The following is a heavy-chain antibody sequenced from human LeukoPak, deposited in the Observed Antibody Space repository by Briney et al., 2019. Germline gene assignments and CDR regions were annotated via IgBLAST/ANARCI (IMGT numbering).Heavy chain of an antibody. V-gene: IGHV3-33*01. J-gene: IGHJ4*02. D-gene: IGHD2-8*01. CDR2: VWANGNNK. Sequence: PGGSLRLSCVASGFTFSGYGMHWARQAPGKGLEWVSVVWANGNNKYYAESVKGRFTISRDNSKNTLYLQLNSLRAEDTALYYCTRDSNSREFDCWGQGTLVTVS. CDR1: GFTFSGYG. CDR3: TRDSNSREFDC.